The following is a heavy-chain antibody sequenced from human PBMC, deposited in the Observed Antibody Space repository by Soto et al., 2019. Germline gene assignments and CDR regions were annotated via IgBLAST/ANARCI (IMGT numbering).Heavy chain of an antibody. J-gene: IGHJ6*02. Sequence: SETLSLTCAVYGGSFSGYYWSWIRQPPGKGLEWIGEINHSGSTNYNPSLKSRVTISVDTSKNQFSLKLSSVTAADTAVYYCARGRGYSYGPYGMDVWGQGTTVTVSS. V-gene: IGHV4-34*01. CDR3: ARGRGYSYGPYGMDV. CDR1: GGSFSGYY. D-gene: IGHD5-18*01. CDR2: INHSGST.